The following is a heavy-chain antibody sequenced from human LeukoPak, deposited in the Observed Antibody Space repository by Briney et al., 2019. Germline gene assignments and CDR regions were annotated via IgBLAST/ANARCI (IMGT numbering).Heavy chain of an antibody. J-gene: IGHJ3*02. CDR2: IRSKRSNYAT. CDR3: SRLEDTSPIEVALDI. Sequence: GGSLKLSCAASGFTFSGSVMHWVRQAAGKGLEWVGRIRSKRSNYATAYAASVKGRLTISRDDSKNTVYLHMDSLKTEDTALYYCSRLEDTSPIEVALDIWGQGTVVTVSS. V-gene: IGHV3-73*01. CDR1: GFTFSGSV. D-gene: IGHD2-2*01.